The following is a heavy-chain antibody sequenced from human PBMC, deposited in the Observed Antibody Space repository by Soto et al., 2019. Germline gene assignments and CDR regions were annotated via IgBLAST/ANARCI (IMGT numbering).Heavy chain of an antibody. CDR3: ARGWDAGY. J-gene: IGHJ4*02. V-gene: IGHV4-61*01. D-gene: IGHD6-19*01. CDR2: IHDSGTT. CDR1: GGSVGSGRHY. Sequence: PSETLSLTCTVSGGSVGSGRHYWSWIRQPPGKVPEWIGYIHDSGTTNYVSSLKSRVSISADPSRNQFFLKVYSVTAADTAVYYCARGWDAGYWGQGTLVTVSS.